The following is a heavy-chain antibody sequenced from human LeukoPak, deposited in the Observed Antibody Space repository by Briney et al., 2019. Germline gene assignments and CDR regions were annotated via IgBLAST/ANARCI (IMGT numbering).Heavy chain of an antibody. Sequence: GRSLRLSCAASGFTFSSYAMHWVRQAPGKGLEWVAVISYDGSNKYYADSVKGGFTISRDNSKNTLYLQMNSLRAEDTAVYYCARHLPAAMFIAAAGIDYWGQGTLVTVSS. CDR3: ARHLPAAMFIAAAGIDY. CDR1: GFTFSSYA. D-gene: IGHD6-13*01. CDR2: ISYDGSNK. V-gene: IGHV3-30-3*01. J-gene: IGHJ4*02.